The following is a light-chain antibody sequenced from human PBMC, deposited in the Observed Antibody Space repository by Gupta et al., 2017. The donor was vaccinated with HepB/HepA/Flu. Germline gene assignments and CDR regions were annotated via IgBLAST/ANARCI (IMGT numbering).Light chain of an antibody. CDR1: QSVSSN. V-gene: IGKV3-15*01. CDR2: GAS. Sequence: EIVMTQSPSTLSVSPGERATLSCRASQSVSSNLAWYQQKPGQAPRLLIYGASTRATGIPARFSGSGSGTEFTLTISSLQSEDFAVYYCQQNKYWPPLTFGQGTLLEIK. J-gene: IGKJ5*01. CDR3: QQNKYWPPLT.